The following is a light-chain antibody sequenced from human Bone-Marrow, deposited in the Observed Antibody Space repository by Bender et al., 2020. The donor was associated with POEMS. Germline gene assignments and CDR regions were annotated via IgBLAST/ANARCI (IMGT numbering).Light chain of an antibody. CDR2: SDK. J-gene: IGLJ3*02. V-gene: IGLV3-21*01. CDR1: NIGSNV. Sequence: SYVLTQPPSVSVAPGKTARLTCGGSNIGSNVVHWYQQKPGQAPVLVIHSDKDRPSGISGRFSGSNSGNTATLTISRGAAEDEADYYCKVWDGSNDDPWVFGGGAKLTVL. CDR3: KVWDGSNDDPWV.